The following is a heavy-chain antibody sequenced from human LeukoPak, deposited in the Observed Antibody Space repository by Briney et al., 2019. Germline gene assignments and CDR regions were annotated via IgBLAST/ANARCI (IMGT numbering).Heavy chain of an antibody. V-gene: IGHV4-59*12. D-gene: IGHD6-19*01. CDR2: IYYSGST. CDR1: GGSISSYY. Sequence: PSETLSLTCTVSGGSISSYYWSWIRQPPGKGLEWIGSIYYSGSTYYNPSLKSRVTISVDTSKNQFSLKLSSVTAADTAVYYCAREAVAQYDFDYWGQGTLVTVSS. CDR3: AREAVAQYDFDY. J-gene: IGHJ4*02.